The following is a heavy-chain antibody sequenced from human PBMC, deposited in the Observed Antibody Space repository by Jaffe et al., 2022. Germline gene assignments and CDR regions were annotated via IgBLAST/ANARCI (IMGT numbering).Heavy chain of an antibody. CDR1: GFSLSTSGMC. D-gene: IGHD2-15*01. CDR2: IDWDDDK. CDR3: ARSSLGYCSGGSCLNWFDP. Sequence: QVTLRESGPALVKPTQTLTLTCTFSGFSLSTSGMCVSWIRQPPGKALEWLALIDWDDDKYYSTSLKTRLTISKDTSKNQVVLTMTNMDPVDTATYYCARSSLGYCSGGSCLNWFDPWGQGTLVTVSS. J-gene: IGHJ5*02. V-gene: IGHV2-70*01.